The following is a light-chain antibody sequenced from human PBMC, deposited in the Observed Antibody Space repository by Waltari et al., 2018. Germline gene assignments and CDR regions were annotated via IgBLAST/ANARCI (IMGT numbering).Light chain of an antibody. CDR2: GAS. V-gene: IGKV3-20*01. CDR1: QSFRGS. J-gene: IGKJ1*01. CDR3: QHYVRLPAT. Sequence: SCRASQSFRGSVAWYQQKAGQAPRLLIYGASSRATGIPDRFSGSGSGTDFSLTISRLEPEDFAVYYCQHYVRLPATFGQGTKVEI.